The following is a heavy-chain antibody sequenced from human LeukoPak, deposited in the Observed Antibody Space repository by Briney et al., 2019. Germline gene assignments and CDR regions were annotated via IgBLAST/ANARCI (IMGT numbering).Heavy chain of an antibody. CDR1: GFTFSSYW. CDR2: IKQDGSEK. CDR3: AREGWGLYYYYYYYMDV. D-gene: IGHD3-16*01. V-gene: IGHV3-7*01. J-gene: IGHJ6*03. Sequence: GGSLRLSCAASGFTFSSYWMSWVRQAPGKGLEWVANIKQDGSEKYYVDSVKGRFTISRDNAKISLYLQMNSLRAEDTAVYYCAREGWGLYYYYYYYMDVWGKGTTVTVSS.